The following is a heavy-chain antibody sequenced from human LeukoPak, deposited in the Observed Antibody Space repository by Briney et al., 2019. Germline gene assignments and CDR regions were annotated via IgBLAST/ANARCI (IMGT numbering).Heavy chain of an antibody. J-gene: IGHJ4*02. D-gene: IGHD6-19*01. CDR3: AKDSQWLTPDH. CDR2: ISASGGST. V-gene: IGHV3-23*01. Sequence: TGGSLRLSCAASGFTFSSYAMSWVRQAPGQGLEWVSTISASGGSTYYADSVKGRFTISRDNSKNTLYLQMNSLRAEDTAVYYCAKDSQWLTPDHWGQGTLVTVSS. CDR1: GFTFSSYA.